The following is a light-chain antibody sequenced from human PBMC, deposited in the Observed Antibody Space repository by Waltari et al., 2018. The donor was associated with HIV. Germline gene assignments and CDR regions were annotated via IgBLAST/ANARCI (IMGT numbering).Light chain of an antibody. CDR3: QSAGGSGSYVV. CDR2: KNI. V-gene: IGLV3-25*03. J-gene: IGLJ2*01. Sequence: SYELTQPPSVSVSPGQTARITCPGDALPKQYAYWYQQKPGQAPAWVIYKNIERPPGIPARFSGSTSGTTVTLTISGVQAEDEADYHCQSAGGSGSYVVFGGGTKLTVL. CDR1: ALPKQY.